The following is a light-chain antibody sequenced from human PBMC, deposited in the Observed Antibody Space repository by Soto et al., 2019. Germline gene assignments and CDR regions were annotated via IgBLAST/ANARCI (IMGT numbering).Light chain of an antibody. CDR1: QRVSTTY. Sequence: EIVLTQSPGTLSLSPGERATLSCRASQRVSTTYLAWYQQKPGQAPRLLIYGASSRPTGITDRFSGSGSGTNFTLTISRLEPDDFDVYYCQQYGTSPRTFGQGNKVEI. J-gene: IGKJ1*01. CDR2: GAS. CDR3: QQYGTSPRT. V-gene: IGKV3-20*01.